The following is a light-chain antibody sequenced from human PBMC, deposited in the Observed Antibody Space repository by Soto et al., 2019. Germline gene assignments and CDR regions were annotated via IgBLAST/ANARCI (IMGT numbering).Light chain of an antibody. CDR3: QQRSDWPIT. V-gene: IGKV3D-20*02. J-gene: IGKJ5*01. CDR2: GAS. Sequence: ESVLTQSPGTLSLSPGERATLSCRASQSVSSNYLAWYQQKSGQAPRLLIYGASNRATGIPDRFSGSGSGTDFTLTISRLEPEDFAVYSCQQRSDWPITFGQGTRLEIK. CDR1: QSVSSNY.